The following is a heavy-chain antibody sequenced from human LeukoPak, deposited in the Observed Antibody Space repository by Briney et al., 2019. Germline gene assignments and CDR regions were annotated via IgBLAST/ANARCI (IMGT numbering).Heavy chain of an antibody. Sequence: PSETLSLTCTVSGGSISNYYWSWIRQPPGKGLEWIGYIYYSGSTNYNPSLMSRVTISVDTSKNQFSLKLSSVTAADTAMYHCARVGKGLGYYFDYWGQGPLVTVS. CDR2: IYYSGST. CDR3: ARVGKGLGYYFDY. CDR1: GGSISNYY. J-gene: IGHJ4*02. V-gene: IGHV4-59*01. D-gene: IGHD5-12*01.